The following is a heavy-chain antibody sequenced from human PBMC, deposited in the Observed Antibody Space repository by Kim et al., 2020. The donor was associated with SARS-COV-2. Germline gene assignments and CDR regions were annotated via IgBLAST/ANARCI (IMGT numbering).Heavy chain of an antibody. J-gene: IGHJ5*02. CDR1: GGSISSSSYY. D-gene: IGHD2-2*01. Sequence: SETLSLTCTVSGGSISSSSYYWGWIRQPPGKGLEWIGSIYYSGSTYYNPSLKSRVTISVDTSKNQFSLKLSSVTAADTAVYYCARPGYCSSTSCLSPKGFDPWGQGTLVTVSS. V-gene: IGHV4-39*01. CDR3: ARPGYCSSTSCLSPKGFDP. CDR2: IYYSGST.